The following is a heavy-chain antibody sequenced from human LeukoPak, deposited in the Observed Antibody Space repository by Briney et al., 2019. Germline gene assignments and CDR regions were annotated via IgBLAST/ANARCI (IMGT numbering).Heavy chain of an antibody. CDR1: GFTFSSYG. D-gene: IGHD2-2*01. Sequence: GGSLRLSCIASGFTFSSYGMHWVRQAPGKGLVWVSHTNSDGSWTSYADSVKGRFTISKDNAKNTVYLQMNNLGAEDTAVYYCVSFYETYWGRGTLVTVSS. J-gene: IGHJ4*02. CDR2: TNSDGSWT. V-gene: IGHV3-74*01. CDR3: VSFYETY.